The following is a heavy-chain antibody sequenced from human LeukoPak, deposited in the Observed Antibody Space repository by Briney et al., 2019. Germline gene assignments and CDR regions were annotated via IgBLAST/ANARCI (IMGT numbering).Heavy chain of an antibody. D-gene: IGHD5-24*01. CDR3: ARVGDGYRDEYYFDY. CDR2: ISYDGSNK. J-gene: IGHJ4*02. V-gene: IGHV3-30*03. CDR1: GFTFSSYG. Sequence: PGRSLRLSCAASGFTFSSYGMHWVRQAPGKGLEWVAVISYDGSNKYYADSVKGRFTISRDNSKNTLYLQMNSLRAEDTAVYYCARVGDGYRDEYYFDYWGQGTLVTVSS.